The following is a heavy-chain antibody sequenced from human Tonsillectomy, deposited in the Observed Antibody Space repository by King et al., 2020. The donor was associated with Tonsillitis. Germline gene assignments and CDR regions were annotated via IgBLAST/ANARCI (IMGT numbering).Heavy chain of an antibody. D-gene: IGHD3-22*01. CDR3: ARHGSGYYGY. Sequence: VQLQQWGAGLLKPSETLSLTCAVYGGSFSGYYWSWIRQPPGKGLEWIGEINHSGSTNYNPSLKSRVTISVDTSKNQFSLNLSSVTAADTAVYYCARHGSGYYGYWGQGTLVTVSS. V-gene: IGHV4-34*01. J-gene: IGHJ4*02. CDR2: INHSGST. CDR1: GGSFSGYY.